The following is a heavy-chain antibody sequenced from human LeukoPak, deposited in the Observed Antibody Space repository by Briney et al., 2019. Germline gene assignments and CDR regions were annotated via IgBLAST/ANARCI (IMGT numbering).Heavy chain of an antibody. Sequence: SETLSLTCTVSGGSISSYYWSWIRQPPGKGLEWIGYIYYSGSTNYNPSLKSRVTILVDTSKNQFSLKLSSVTAADTAVYYCATSKGTWSKAFFDYWGQGTLVTVSS. V-gene: IGHV4-59*08. CDR3: ATSKGTWSKAFFDY. J-gene: IGHJ4*02. CDR1: GGSISSYY. CDR2: IYYSGST.